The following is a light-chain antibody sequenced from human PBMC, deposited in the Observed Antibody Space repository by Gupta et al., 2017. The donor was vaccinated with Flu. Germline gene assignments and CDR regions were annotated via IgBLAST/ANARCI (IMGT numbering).Light chain of an antibody. V-gene: IGLV2-11*01. CDR2: DVT. CDR1: SSDVGKYDY. CDR3: CSYAGYYNLL. J-gene: IGLJ2*01. Sequence: QSALTQPRSVSGSPGQLVTISCTGTSSDVGKYDYVSWYQQHPGRAPKVIIHDVTKRPSGVPDRFSGSKSGSTASLTISGLQAADEAVYYCCSYAGYYNLLFGGGTKLTVL.